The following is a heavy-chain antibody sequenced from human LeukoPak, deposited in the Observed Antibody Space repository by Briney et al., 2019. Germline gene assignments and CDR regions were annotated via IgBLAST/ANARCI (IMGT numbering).Heavy chain of an antibody. D-gene: IGHD3-9*01. V-gene: IGHV1-2*02. Sequence: ASVKVSCKVSGYTLTELSMHWVRQAPGQGLEWMGWINPNSGGTNYAQKFQGRVTMTRDTSISTAYMELSRLRSDDTAVYYCARVLHYDILTGYYTWFDPWGQGTLVTVSS. J-gene: IGHJ5*02. CDR3: ARVLHYDILTGYYTWFDP. CDR2: INPNSGGT. CDR1: GYTLTELS.